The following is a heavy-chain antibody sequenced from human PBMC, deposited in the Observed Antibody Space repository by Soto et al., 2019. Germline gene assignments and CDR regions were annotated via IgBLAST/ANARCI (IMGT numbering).Heavy chain of an antibody. CDR3: ASGTFNDISFDS. V-gene: IGHV4-31*03. CDR2: IYYTGAA. Sequence: QVQLQESGPGLVKPSQTLTLTCSVSGGSIDTGGFYWSSARQLPGKGLQWIGYIYYTGAAYYNPALKSRVVISLDKSANQFSLSLTSLTAADTAVYYCASGTFNDISFDSWGQGKLVTVSS. J-gene: IGHJ4*02. D-gene: IGHD2-21*01. CDR1: GGSIDTGGFY.